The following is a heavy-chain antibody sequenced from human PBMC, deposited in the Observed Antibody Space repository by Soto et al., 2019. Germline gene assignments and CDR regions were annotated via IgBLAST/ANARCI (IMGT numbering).Heavy chain of an antibody. CDR1: GGSIRSNDW. Sequence: QLQESGPGLVKPSGTLSLTCAVSGGSIRSNDWWNWVRQPPGKGLEWIGEISESGSPNYNPSLKSRVTISMDKANKYFSLKLDSVTAADTAVYYCAREVSGVQAFDYWGQGTLVTVSS. J-gene: IGHJ4*02. D-gene: IGHD2-21*01. V-gene: IGHV4-4*02. CDR3: AREVSGVQAFDY. CDR2: ISESGSP.